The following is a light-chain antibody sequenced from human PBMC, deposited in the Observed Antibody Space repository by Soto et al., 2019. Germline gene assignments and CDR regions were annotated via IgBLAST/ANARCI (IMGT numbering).Light chain of an antibody. Sequence: QSALTQPPSVSGAPGQRVTISWTGSSSNSGAGYEVDWYKQLPGTAPKLLIYGTSNRPSGDPDRFSGSKSGTSASLAIAGLQAVDEAHYYCLSYDSSPSYVFRTATKATVL. V-gene: IGLV1-40*01. CDR3: LSYDSSPSYV. CDR2: GTS. J-gene: IGLJ1*01. CDR1: SSNSGAGYE.